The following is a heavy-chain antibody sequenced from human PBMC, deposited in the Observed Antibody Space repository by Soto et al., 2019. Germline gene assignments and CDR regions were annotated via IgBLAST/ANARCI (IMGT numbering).Heavy chain of an antibody. D-gene: IGHD3-22*01. CDR3: AIGYYSKKFDY. V-gene: IGHV3-48*03. Sequence: EVQLVESGGGVVQPGGSLRLSCAASGFSFSDYEMNWVRQAPGKGLEWVSYSSRSGSTIEYADSVKGRFTISRDYAKTSLYLQMNSLRVEDTAVYYCAIGYYSKKFDYWGQGTLVSVYS. J-gene: IGHJ4*02. CDR1: GFSFSDYE. CDR2: SSRSGSTI.